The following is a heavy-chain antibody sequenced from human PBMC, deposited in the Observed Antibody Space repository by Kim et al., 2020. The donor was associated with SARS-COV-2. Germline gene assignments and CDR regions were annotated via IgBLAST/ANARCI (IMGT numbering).Heavy chain of an antibody. V-gene: IGHV3-21*01. J-gene: IGHJ4*02. CDR1: GFTFSSYS. CDR3: ARGGYCSGGSCYSGVGY. Sequence: GGSLRLSCAASGFTFSSYSMNWVRQAPGKGLEWVSSISSSSSYIYYADSVKGRFTISRDNAKNSLYLQMNSLRAEDTAVYYCARGGYCSGGSCYSGVGYWGQGTLVTVSS. D-gene: IGHD2-15*01. CDR2: ISSSSSYI.